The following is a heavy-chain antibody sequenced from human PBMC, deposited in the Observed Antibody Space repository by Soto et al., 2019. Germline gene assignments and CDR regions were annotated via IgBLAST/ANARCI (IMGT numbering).Heavy chain of an antibody. Sequence: SETLSLTCTVSSGSISSNSYYWGWIRQPPGKGLEWIGNIHYSGSTYYNPSLKSRVTISVDTSKNQFSLNLSSVTAADTAVYYCTRLLVMTTNGVGGDTFDFWGQGTMVTV. V-gene: IGHV4-39*01. CDR3: TRLLVMTTNGVGGDTFDF. J-gene: IGHJ3*01. CDR1: SGSISSNSYY. D-gene: IGHD4-4*01. CDR2: IHYSGST.